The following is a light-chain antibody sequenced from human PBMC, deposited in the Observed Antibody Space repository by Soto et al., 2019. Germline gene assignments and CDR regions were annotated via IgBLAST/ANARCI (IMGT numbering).Light chain of an antibody. Sequence: EIAMTQSPVTLSASPGERVTLSCRASQSVNINLAWYQQRPGQAPRVLICGASNRASGIPDRFSGSGSGTDFTLTIRSLEPDDFALYYCQQYKDWPPPTFGGGTRVEIK. CDR3: QQYKDWPPPT. J-gene: IGKJ4*01. CDR1: QSVNIN. CDR2: GAS. V-gene: IGKV3D-15*01.